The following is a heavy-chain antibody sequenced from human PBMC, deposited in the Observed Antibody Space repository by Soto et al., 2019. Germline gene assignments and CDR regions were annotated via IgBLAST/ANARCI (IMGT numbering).Heavy chain of an antibody. CDR1: GFTFGDYA. CDR3: SSITIFGVVIIGYYYYYGMDV. V-gene: IGHV3-49*03. D-gene: IGHD3-3*01. CDR2: IRSKAYGGTT. Sequence: GGSLRLSCTASGFTFGDYAMSWFRQAPGKGLEWVGFIRSKAYGGTTEYAASVKGRFTISRDDSKSIAYLQMNSLKTEDTAVYYCSSITIFGVVIIGYYYYYGMDVWSQGTTVTVSS. J-gene: IGHJ6*02.